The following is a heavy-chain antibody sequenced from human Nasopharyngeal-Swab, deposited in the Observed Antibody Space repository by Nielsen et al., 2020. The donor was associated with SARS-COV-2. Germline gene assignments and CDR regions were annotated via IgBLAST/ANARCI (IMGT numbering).Heavy chain of an antibody. CDR2: TYYRSKWYN. J-gene: IGHJ4*02. V-gene: IGHV6-1*01. D-gene: IGHD3-10*01. Sequence: SQTLSLTCAISGDSVSSNSAAWNWIRQSPSRGLEWLGRTYYRSKWYNDYAVSVKSRITINPDTSKNQFSLQLNSVTPEDTAVYYCARGKLLWFGESSRRVYYFDYWGQGTLVTVSS. CDR1: GDSVSSNSAA. CDR3: ARGKLLWFGESSRRVYYFDY.